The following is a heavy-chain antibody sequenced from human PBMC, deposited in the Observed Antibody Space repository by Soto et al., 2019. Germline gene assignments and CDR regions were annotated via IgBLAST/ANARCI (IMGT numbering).Heavy chain of an antibody. D-gene: IGHD2-15*01. Sequence: ASVKVSCKASGGTFSSYAISWVRQAPGQGLEWMGGIIPIFGTANYAQKFQGRVTITADESTSTAYMELSSLRSEDTAVYYCARVSNLVVVVAATPDYYYGMDVWGQGTTVTVSS. J-gene: IGHJ6*02. CDR1: GGTFSSYA. V-gene: IGHV1-69*13. CDR3: ARVSNLVVVVAATPDYYYGMDV. CDR2: IIPIFGTA.